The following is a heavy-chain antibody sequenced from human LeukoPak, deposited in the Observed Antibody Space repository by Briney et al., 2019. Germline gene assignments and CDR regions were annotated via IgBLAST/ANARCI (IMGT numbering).Heavy chain of an antibody. CDR3: ARVLARYGNLDY. V-gene: IGHV1-2*02. CDR2: INPNSGGT. Sequence: ASVKVSCKASGYTFTDYYIHWVRQAPGQGLEWMGWINPNSGGTNYTQKFQGRVTMTRDTSISTAYLELNRLTSDDTAVYDCARVLARYGNLDYWGQGILVTVSS. CDR1: GYTFTDYY. D-gene: IGHD1-14*01. J-gene: IGHJ4*02.